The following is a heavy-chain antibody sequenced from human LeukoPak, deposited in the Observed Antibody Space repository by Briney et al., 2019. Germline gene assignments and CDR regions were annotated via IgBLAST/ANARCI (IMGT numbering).Heavy chain of an antibody. V-gene: IGHV1-24*01. CDR1: GHTLSELS. Sequence: ASVKVSCKLSGHTLSELSMHWVRQAPGEGLGWRGGFDPVDGETIYAQKFQGRVSMTEDTSTDTAYMELSSLRPEDTAVYYCAREVSSSPDYWGQGTLVTVSS. J-gene: IGHJ4*02. CDR3: AREVSSSPDY. CDR2: FDPVDGET. D-gene: IGHD6-13*01.